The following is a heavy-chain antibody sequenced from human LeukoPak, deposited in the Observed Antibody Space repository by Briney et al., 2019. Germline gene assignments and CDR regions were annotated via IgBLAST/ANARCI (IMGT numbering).Heavy chain of an antibody. CDR3: ARHCSGGTCPFDY. J-gene: IGHJ4*02. D-gene: IGHD2-15*01. CDR2: IFDGGTT. CDR1: GVTFSTIY. V-gene: IGHV3-66*04. Sequence: GGSLILSCATSGVTFSTIYMSWVRQDPGKGLEWVSVIFDGGTTYYADSVKGRFTISRDTSTKTLNLQMDSLRAEDTAVYYCARHCSGGTCPFDYWGQGTLVTVSS.